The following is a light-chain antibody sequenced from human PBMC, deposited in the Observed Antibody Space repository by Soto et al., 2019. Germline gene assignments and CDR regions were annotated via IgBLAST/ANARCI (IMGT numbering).Light chain of an antibody. CDR1: QSITIW. CDR2: DAS. CDR3: QQFHSFPIT. J-gene: IGKJ5*01. Sequence: DIHMTQSPSTLSASAGARVTITCRASQSITIWLAWYQQKPGKAPKILIYDASNLESGVPSRFSGSGSGTEFTLTISSLQPDDVATYYCQQFHSFPITFDQGTRLEIK. V-gene: IGKV1-5*01.